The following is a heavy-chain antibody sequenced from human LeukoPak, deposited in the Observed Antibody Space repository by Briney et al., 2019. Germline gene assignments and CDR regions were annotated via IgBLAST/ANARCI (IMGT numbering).Heavy chain of an antibody. V-gene: IGHV1-46*01. Sequence: VASVKVSSKASGYTFTSYYMHWVRQAPGQGLEWMGIINPSGGSTSYAQKFQGRVTMTRDTSTSTVYMELSSLRSEDTAVYYCARVALTNYYDSSGYENYFDYWGQGTLVTVSS. CDR1: GYTFTSYY. CDR3: ARVALTNYYDSSGYENYFDY. J-gene: IGHJ4*02. D-gene: IGHD3-22*01. CDR2: INPSGGST.